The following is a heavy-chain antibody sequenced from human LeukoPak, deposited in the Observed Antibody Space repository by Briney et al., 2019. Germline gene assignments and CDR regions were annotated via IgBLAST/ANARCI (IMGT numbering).Heavy chain of an antibody. CDR1: GGTFSSYA. J-gene: IGHJ5*02. V-gene: IGHV1-69*01. CDR3: ARDLIETIFGVVIIGGWFDP. D-gene: IGHD3-3*01. Sequence: SVKVSCKASGGTFSSYAISWVRQAPGQGLEWMGGIIPIFGTANYAQKFQGRVTITADESTSTAYMELSSLRSEDTAAYYCARDLIETIFGVVIIGGWFDPWGQGTLVTVSS. CDR2: IIPIFGTA.